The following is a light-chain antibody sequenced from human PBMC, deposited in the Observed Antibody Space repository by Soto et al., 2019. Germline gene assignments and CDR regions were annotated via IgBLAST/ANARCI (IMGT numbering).Light chain of an antibody. V-gene: IGKV1-5*01. Sequence: DIQMTQSPSTLSASVGDRVTITCRASQSISSWLAWYQQKPGKAPKLLIYDASSLQSGVPSRVSGSGSGTEHTLTISSLQPDDFATCYCQQYNSYPYTFGQGTKLEI. CDR2: DAS. CDR3: QQYNSYPYT. J-gene: IGKJ2*01. CDR1: QSISSW.